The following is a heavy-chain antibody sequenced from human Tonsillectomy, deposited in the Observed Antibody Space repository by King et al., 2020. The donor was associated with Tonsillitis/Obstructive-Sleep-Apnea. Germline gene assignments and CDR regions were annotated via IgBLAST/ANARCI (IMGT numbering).Heavy chain of an antibody. CDR3: ANRPLDWARGY. Sequence: VQLVESGAELKKPGASVKVSCKTSGYTFTGFYLHWVRQAPGQGLEWMGWINPNSGDTNYAQKFQGRVTMSSDTSISTGYMELRRLRYDDTAVYYCANRPLDWARGYWGQGTLVTVSS. CDR1: GYTFTGFY. J-gene: IGHJ4*02. V-gene: IGHV1-2*02. CDR2: INPNSGDT. D-gene: IGHD3-9*01.